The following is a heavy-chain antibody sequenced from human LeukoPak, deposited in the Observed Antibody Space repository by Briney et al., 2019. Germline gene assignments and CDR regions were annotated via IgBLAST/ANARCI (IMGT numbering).Heavy chain of an antibody. CDR3: ARGLGRTGYSDH. J-gene: IGHJ4*02. CDR1: GGSFSGYY. CDR2: INHSGST. Sequence: SETLSLTCAVYGGSFSGYYWSWICQPPGKGLEWIGEINHSGSTNYNPSLKSRVTISVDTSKNQFSLKLSSVTAADTAVYYCARGLGRTGYSDHWGQGTLVTVSS. D-gene: IGHD3-3*01. V-gene: IGHV4-34*01.